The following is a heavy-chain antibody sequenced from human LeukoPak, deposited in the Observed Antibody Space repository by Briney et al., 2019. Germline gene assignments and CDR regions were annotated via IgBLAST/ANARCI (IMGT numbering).Heavy chain of an antibody. Sequence: SETLPLTCTVSGGSISSYYWSWIRQPPGKGLEWIGYIYYSGSTNYNPSLKSRVTISLDTSKNQFSLKLSSVTAADTAVYYCARHFYDRDFDYWGQGSLVTVSS. CDR3: ARHFYDRDFDY. V-gene: IGHV4-59*01. J-gene: IGHJ4*02. CDR1: GGSISSYY. CDR2: IYYSGST. D-gene: IGHD3-22*01.